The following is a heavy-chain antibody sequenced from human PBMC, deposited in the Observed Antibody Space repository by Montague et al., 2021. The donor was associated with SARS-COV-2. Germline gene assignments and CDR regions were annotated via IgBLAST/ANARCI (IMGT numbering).Heavy chain of an antibody. D-gene: IGHD1-14*01. CDR1: GDSVSSNIAA. CDR3: TQERGPGRTTWHYFDY. Sequence: CAISGDSVSSNIAAWNWIRQSPSRGLEWLGRTYYRFKWYNDYAVSVRSRITISPDTSENQFSLQLNSVTPEDTAVYYCTQERGPGRTTWHYFDYWGQGTLVTVSS. J-gene: IGHJ4*02. CDR2: TYYRFKWYN. V-gene: IGHV6-1*01.